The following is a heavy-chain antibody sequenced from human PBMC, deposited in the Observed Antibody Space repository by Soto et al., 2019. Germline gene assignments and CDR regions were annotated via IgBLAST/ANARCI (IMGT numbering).Heavy chain of an antibody. CDR2: TSGSGGST. J-gene: IGHJ4*02. CDR1: GFTFSSYA. CDR3: AKDMHYDFWSGYYRPLDY. D-gene: IGHD3-3*01. V-gene: IGHV3-23*01. Sequence: EVQLLESGGGLVQPGGSLRLSCAASGFTFSSYAMSWVRQAPGKGLEWVSATSGSGGSTYYADSVKGRFTISRDNSKNTLYLQMNSLRAEDTAVYYCAKDMHYDFWSGYYRPLDYWGQGTLVTVSS.